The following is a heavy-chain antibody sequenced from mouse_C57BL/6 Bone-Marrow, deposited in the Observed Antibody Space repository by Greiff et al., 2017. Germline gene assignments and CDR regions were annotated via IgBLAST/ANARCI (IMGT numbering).Heavy chain of an antibody. CDR2: IYPRSGNT. Sequence: QVQLKQSGAELARPGASVKLSCKASGYTFTSYGISWVKQRTGQGLEWIGEIYPRSGNTYYNEKFKGKATLTADKSPSTAYMELRSLTSEDSAVYVCAKRGLFISAVVATYYYAIDYWGQGTSVTVSS. V-gene: IGHV1-81*01. J-gene: IGHJ4*01. CDR3: AKRGLFISAVVATYYYAIDY. CDR1: GYTFTSYG. D-gene: IGHD1-1*01.